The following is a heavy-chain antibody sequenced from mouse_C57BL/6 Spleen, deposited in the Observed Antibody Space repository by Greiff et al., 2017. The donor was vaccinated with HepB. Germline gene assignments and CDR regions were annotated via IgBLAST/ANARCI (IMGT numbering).Heavy chain of an antibody. CDR2: IDPSDSYT. J-gene: IGHJ4*01. Sequence: QVQLQQPGAELVKPGASVKLSCKASGYTFTSYWMQWVKQRPGQGLEWIGEIDPSDSYTNYNQKFKGKATLTVDTSSSTAYMQRSSLTSEDSAVYYCARGDYDDDYYYAMDYWGQGTSVTVSS. CDR3: ARGDYDDDYYYAMDY. D-gene: IGHD2-4*01. V-gene: IGHV1-50*01. CDR1: GYTFTSYW.